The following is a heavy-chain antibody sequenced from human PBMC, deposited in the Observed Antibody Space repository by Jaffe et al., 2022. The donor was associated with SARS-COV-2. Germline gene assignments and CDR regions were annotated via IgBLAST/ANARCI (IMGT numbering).Heavy chain of an antibody. CDR3: ARVLGIFGMPSHYYYYGMDV. D-gene: IGHD3-3*01. V-gene: IGHV4-34*01. J-gene: IGHJ6*02. CDR2: INHSGST. Sequence: QVQLQQWGAGLLKPSETLSLTCAVYGGSFSGYYWSWIRQPPGKGLEWIGEINHSGSTNYNPSLKSRVTISVDTSKNQFSLKLSSVTAADTAVYYCARVLGIFGMPSHYYYYGMDVWGQGTTVTVSS. CDR1: GGSFSGYY.